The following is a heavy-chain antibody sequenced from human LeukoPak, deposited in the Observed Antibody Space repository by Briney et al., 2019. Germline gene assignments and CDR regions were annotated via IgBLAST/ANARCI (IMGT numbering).Heavy chain of an antibody. D-gene: IGHD3-10*01. Sequence: GGSLRLSCAASGFTFSTYGIHWVRQAPGKGLEWVAVIWYDGSNKYYGDSVKGRFTISRDNSKNTLYLQMNSLRAEDTAVYYCARSAYYYGSGSGRWVDYWGQGTLVTVSS. CDR3: ARSAYYYGSGSGRWVDY. CDR1: GFTFSTYG. CDR2: IWYDGSNK. V-gene: IGHV3-33*01. J-gene: IGHJ4*02.